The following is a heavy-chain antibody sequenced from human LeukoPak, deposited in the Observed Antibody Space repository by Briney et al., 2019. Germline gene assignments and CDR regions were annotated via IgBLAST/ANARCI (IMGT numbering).Heavy chain of an antibody. J-gene: IGHJ6*02. CDR2: ISANGGST. V-gene: IGHV3-64*01. CDR3: ARGSRAQGGTDV. Sequence: GGSLRLSCTASGFTFSNYVLHWVRQAPGKGLEYVSAISANGGSTYYTSSVKGRFTISRDNSKSTLHLQLGRLRPEDMGVYYCARGSRAQGGTDVWGQGTTVTVSS. D-gene: IGHD6-6*01. CDR1: GFTFSNYV.